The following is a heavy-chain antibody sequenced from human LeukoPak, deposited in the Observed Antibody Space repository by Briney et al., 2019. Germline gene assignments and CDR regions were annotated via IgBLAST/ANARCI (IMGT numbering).Heavy chain of an antibody. CDR3: ARDYSPYDFWSGYLYYYYMDV. J-gene: IGHJ6*03. D-gene: IGHD3-3*01. CDR1: GFTFSSYE. Sequence: GGSLRLSCAASGFTFSSYEMNWVRQAPGKGLEWVSGINWNGGSTGYADSVKGRFTISRDNAKNSLYLQMNSLRAEDTALYYCARDYSPYDFWSGYLYYYYMDVWGKGTTVTVSS. CDR2: INWNGGST. V-gene: IGHV3-20*04.